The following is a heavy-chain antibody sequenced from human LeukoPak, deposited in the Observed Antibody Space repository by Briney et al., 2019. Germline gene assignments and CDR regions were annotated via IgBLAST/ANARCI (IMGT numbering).Heavy chain of an antibody. V-gene: IGHV1-69*04. D-gene: IGHD6-6*01. J-gene: IGHJ4*02. CDR3: ARGKYSSSLSY. Sequence: SVKVSRKASGYTFTSYGISWVRQAPGQGLEWMGRIIPILGIANYAQKFQGRVTITADKSTSTAYMELSSLRSEDTAVYYCARGKYSSSLSYWGQGTLVTVSS. CDR2: IIPILGIA. CDR1: GYTFTSYG.